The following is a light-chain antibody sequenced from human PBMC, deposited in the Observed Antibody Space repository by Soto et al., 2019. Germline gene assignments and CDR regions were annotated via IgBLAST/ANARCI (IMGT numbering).Light chain of an antibody. CDR2: DVT. Sequence: QSVLTQRASVSGSPGQSITISCTGTSSDAGGYNYVSWYQQQPGKAPKFMIYDVTNRPSGVSNRFSGSKSGNTASLTISGLQAEDEADYYCCSYATSNTRQIVFGTGTKVTVL. CDR3: CSYATSNTRQIV. CDR1: SSDAGGYNY. V-gene: IGLV2-14*01. J-gene: IGLJ1*01.